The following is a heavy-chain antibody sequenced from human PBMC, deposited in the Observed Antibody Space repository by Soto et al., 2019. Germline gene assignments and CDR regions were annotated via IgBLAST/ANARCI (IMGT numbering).Heavy chain of an antibody. CDR2: ISWNSNII. D-gene: IGHD2-15*01. Sequence: EVQLVESGGGLVQPGRSLRLSCAASGFTFDDYAMHWVRRVPGKGLEWVSSISWNSNIIGYADSVKGRFTISRDNPKNSVYLQMNSLRPEDTALYYCAKGGPDGFCSGGRCYFDYWGQGTLVTVSS. J-gene: IGHJ4*02. CDR1: GFTFDDYA. CDR3: AKGGPDGFCSGGRCYFDY. V-gene: IGHV3-9*01.